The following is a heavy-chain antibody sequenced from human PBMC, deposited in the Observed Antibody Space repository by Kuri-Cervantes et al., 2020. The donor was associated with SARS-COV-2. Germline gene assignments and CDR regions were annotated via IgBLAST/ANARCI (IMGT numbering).Heavy chain of an antibody. Sequence: GSLRRSCAVYGGSSSGYYWSWIRQPPGKGLEWIGEINHSGSTNYNPSLKSRVTISVDTSKNQFSLKLSSVTAAATAVYYCTRLTPMTTVPKGDYFDYWGQGTLVTVSS. D-gene: IGHD4-17*01. V-gene: IGHV4-34*01. CDR3: TRLTPMTTVPKGDYFDY. CDR1: GGSSSGYY. CDR2: INHSGST. J-gene: IGHJ4*02.